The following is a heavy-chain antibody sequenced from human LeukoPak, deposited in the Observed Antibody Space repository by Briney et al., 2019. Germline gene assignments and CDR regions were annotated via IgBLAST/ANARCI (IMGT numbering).Heavy chain of an antibody. CDR3: ARRGNPGSGRFDT. CDR1: GGSISISSYY. Sequence: SETLSLTCTVSGGSISISSYYWGWIRQAPGKGLEWIGSINYSGSTYNNPSLKSRVTMSVDTSKNQFYMKLSPVTAADTAVYYCARRGNPGSGRFDTWGQGTLVTVSS. J-gene: IGHJ5*02. V-gene: IGHV4-39*01. D-gene: IGHD3-10*01. CDR2: INYSGST.